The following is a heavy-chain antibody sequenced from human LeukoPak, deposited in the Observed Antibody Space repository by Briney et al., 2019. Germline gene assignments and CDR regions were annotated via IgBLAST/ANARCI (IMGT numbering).Heavy chain of an antibody. D-gene: IGHD6-13*01. CDR3: AKDPIFSESGSWYSPFDY. J-gene: IGHJ4*02. V-gene: IGHV3-23*01. CDR1: GFTFSSYA. Sequence: PGGPLRLSCAASGFTFSSYAMSWVRQAPGKGLEWVSAISGSGGSTYYADSVKGRFTISRDNSKNTLYLQMNSLRAEDTAVYYCAKDPIFSESGSWYSPFDYWGQGTLVTVSS. CDR2: ISGSGGST.